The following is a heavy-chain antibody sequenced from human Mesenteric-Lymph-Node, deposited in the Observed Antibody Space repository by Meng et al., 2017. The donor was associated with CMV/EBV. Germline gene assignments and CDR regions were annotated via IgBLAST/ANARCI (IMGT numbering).Heavy chain of an antibody. CDR1: GFTVSSNY. Sequence: LSCAASGFTVSSNYMGWVRQAPGEGLEWVSVIYSGGSTYYADSVKGRFTISRDNSKNTLYLQMNSLRAEDTAVYYCARGGYQRWFDPWGQGTLVTVSS. CDR3: ARGGYQRWFDP. CDR2: IYSGGST. D-gene: IGHD6-13*01. J-gene: IGHJ5*02. V-gene: IGHV3-66*02.